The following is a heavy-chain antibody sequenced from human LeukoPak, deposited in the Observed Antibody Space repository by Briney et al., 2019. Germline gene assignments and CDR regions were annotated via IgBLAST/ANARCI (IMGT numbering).Heavy chain of an antibody. V-gene: IGHV3-30*14. J-gene: IGHJ6*02. D-gene: IGHD1/OR15-1a*01. CDR2: ISYDGSNK. CDR1: GFTFSSYA. CDR3: VRVNKPYPYGMDV. Sequence: PGGSLRLSCAASGFTFSSYAMHWVRQAPGKGLEWVAVISYDGSNKYYADSVKGRFTISRDNSKNTLFLQMNSLRAEDTAVYYCVRVNKPYPYGMDVWGQGTTVTVSS.